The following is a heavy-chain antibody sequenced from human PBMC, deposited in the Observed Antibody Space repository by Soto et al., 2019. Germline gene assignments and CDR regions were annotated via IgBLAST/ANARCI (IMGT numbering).Heavy chain of an antibody. J-gene: IGHJ4*02. D-gene: IGHD3-16*01. Sequence: SETLSLTCSVSGDSITTGGTYWSWARLLPGKGLQWVGYIYYTGAAYYNPALQSRVTISLDTSENQFSLKLTSVTAADTAVYYCASGTFYTISFDFWGQGRQVTVSS. CDR1: GDSITTGGTY. V-gene: IGHV4-31*03. CDR2: IYYTGAA. CDR3: ASGTFYTISFDF.